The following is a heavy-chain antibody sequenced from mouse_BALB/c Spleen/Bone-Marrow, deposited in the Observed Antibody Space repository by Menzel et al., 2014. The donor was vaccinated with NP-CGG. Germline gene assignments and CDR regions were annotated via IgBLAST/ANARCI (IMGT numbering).Heavy chain of an antibody. V-gene: IGHV1-74*01. CDR3: ARFGNYEGFAY. D-gene: IGHD2-1*01. CDR2: VHPSDSET. J-gene: IGHJ3*01. Sequence: VKLQESGAELVRPGASVKLSCKASGYSFTNYWMNWVKQRPGQGLEWIGMVHPSDSETRLNQKFKDKATLTVDKSSSTAYMQLSSPTSEDSAVYYCARFGNYEGFAYWGQGTLVTVSP. CDR1: GYSFTNYW.